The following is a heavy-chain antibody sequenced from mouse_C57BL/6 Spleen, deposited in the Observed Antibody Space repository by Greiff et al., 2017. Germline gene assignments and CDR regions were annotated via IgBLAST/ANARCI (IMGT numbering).Heavy chain of an antibody. D-gene: IGHD1-1*01. CDR2: IYPGDGDT. CDR3: ARSRVLLWYFDV. J-gene: IGHJ1*03. V-gene: IGHV1-80*01. Sequence: QVQLQQSGAELVKPGASVKISCKASGYAFSSYWMNWVKQRPGKGLEWIGQIYPGDGDTNYNGKFKGKATLTADKSSSTAYMQLSSLTSEDSAVYFCARSRVLLWYFDVWGTGTTVTVSS. CDR1: GYAFSSYW.